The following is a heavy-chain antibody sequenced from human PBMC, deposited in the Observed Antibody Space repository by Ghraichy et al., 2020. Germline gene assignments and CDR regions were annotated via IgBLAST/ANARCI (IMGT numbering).Heavy chain of an antibody. CDR1: GGSISSYY. CDR2: IYTSGST. CDR3: ARELGYCTNGVCSVGRGDNWFDP. D-gene: IGHD2-8*01. Sequence: SETLSLTCTVSGGSISSYYWSWIRQPAGKGLEWIGRIYTSGSTNYNPSLKSRVTMSVDTSKNQFSLKLSSVTAADTAVYYCARELGYCTNGVCSVGRGDNWFDPWGQGTLVTVSS. J-gene: IGHJ5*02. V-gene: IGHV4-4*07.